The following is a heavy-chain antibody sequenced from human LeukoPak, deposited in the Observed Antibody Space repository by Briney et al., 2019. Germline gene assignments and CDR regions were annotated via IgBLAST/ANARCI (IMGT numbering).Heavy chain of an antibody. CDR2: ISGSGGST. V-gene: IGHV3-23*01. Sequence: GGSLRLSCAASGFTFSTYAMHWVRQAPGKGLEWVSSISGSGGSTYYADSVKGRFTISRDNSKNTMYLQMNSLRAEDTAVYYCAKDLSAGYGSSWYFQNWGQGTLVTVSS. D-gene: IGHD6-13*01. J-gene: IGHJ1*01. CDR1: GFTFSTYA. CDR3: AKDLSAGYGSSWYFQN.